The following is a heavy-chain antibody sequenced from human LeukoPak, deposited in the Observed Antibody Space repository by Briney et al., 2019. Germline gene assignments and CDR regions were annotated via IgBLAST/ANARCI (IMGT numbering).Heavy chain of an antibody. CDR2: IYTSGTT. CDR1: GGSISSGSDY. J-gene: IGHJ5*02. Sequence: SETLSLTCTVYGGSISSGSDYWSWIRQPAGQGLECIGRIYTSGTTNSNPSLKRLVTILVDTSKNQFSLRLSSVTAADTAVYYCARDRSYYDSSGHYYGGWFDPWGQGTLVTVSS. D-gene: IGHD3-22*01. V-gene: IGHV4-61*02. CDR3: ARDRSYYDSSGHYYGGWFDP.